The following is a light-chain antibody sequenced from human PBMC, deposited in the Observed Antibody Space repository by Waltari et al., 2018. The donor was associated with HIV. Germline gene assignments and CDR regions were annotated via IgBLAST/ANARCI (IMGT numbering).Light chain of an antibody. CDR2: EVS. J-gene: IGLJ1*01. Sequence: QSALTQPASVSGSPGQSITISCTGTSSDVGSYNLVSWYQQHPGRGPKLMIYEVSKRPSGIANPFACSQAVTTAACTSPGLQAADEADHYCCSYADRNTVLDVFGTGTKVTVL. CDR3: CSYADRNTVLDV. V-gene: IGLV2-23*02. CDR1: SSDVGSYNL.